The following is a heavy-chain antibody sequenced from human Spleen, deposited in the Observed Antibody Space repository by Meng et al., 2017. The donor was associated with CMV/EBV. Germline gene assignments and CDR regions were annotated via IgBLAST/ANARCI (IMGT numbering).Heavy chain of an antibody. CDR1: GYTFPSYG. J-gene: IGHJ3*02. CDR3: AKSRNWSYDAFDI. D-gene: IGHD1-14*01. Sequence: ASVKVSCKASGYTFPSYGMSWLRQAPGQGLEWVAWISAYNGKTNYAQKLQGRVTVTTDISMSTAYMELRGLRSDDTAVYYCAKSRNWSYDAFDIWGQGTMVTVSS. V-gene: IGHV1-18*01. CDR2: ISAYNGKT.